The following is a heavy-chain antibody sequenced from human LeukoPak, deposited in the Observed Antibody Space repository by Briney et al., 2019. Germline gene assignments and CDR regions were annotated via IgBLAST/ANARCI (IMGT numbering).Heavy chain of an antibody. D-gene: IGHD3-3*01. Sequence: ASVKVSCKASGYTFTSYGISWVRQAPGQGLEWMGWISAYNGNTNYAQKLQGRVTITTDTSTSTAYMELRSLRSDDTAVYYCARSGYYTSDYYYYMDVWGKGTTVTVSS. J-gene: IGHJ6*03. CDR3: ARSGYYTSDYYYYMDV. CDR2: ISAYNGNT. CDR1: GYTFTSYG. V-gene: IGHV1-18*01.